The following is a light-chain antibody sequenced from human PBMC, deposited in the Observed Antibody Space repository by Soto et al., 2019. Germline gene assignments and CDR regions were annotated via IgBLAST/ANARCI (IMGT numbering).Light chain of an antibody. J-gene: IGKJ1*01. CDR3: QQYNSDST. V-gene: IGKV1-5*03. CDR1: QSISIW. Sequence: IQMTQSPSTLSASVGDRVTITCRASQSISIWLAWYQQKPGKAPKLLIYKASSLESGVPSRFSGSGSGTEFTLTINSLQPDDSATYYCQQYNSDSTVGQGTKVEIK. CDR2: KAS.